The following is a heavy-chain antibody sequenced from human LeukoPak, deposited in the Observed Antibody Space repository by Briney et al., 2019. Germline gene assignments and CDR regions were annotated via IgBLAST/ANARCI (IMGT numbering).Heavy chain of an antibody. V-gene: IGHV4-59*01. Sequence: SETLSLTCTVSGGSISSYYWSWIRQPPGKGLEWIGYIYYSGSTNYNPSLESRVTISVDTSKNQFSLKLSSVTAADTAVYYCAREATSSSGYWFDPWGQGTLVTVSS. D-gene: IGHD6-6*01. CDR1: GGSISSYY. CDR3: AREATSSSGYWFDP. CDR2: IYYSGST. J-gene: IGHJ5*02.